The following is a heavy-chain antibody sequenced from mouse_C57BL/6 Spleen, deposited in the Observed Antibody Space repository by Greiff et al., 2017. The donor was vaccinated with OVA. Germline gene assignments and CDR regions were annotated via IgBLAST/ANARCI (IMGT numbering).Heavy chain of an antibody. CDR3: ARSASGYFDV. J-gene: IGHJ1*03. CDR1: GFTFSDYG. CDR2: ISSGSSTI. V-gene: IGHV5-17*01. Sequence: EVKLVESGGGLVKPGGSLKLSCEASGFTFSDYGMHWVRQAPEKGLEWVAYISSGSSTIYYADTVKGRFTISRDNAKNTLFLKMTSLRSEDTAMYYCARSASGYFDVWGTATTVTVSS. D-gene: IGHD3-1*01.